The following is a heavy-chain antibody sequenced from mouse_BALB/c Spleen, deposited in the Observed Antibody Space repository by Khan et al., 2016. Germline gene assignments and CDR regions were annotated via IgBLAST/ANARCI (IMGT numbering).Heavy chain of an antibody. CDR1: CYTFTAYA. CDR3: ARERLNYDYAMDY. J-gene: IGHJ4*01. D-gene: IGHD1-1*01. Sequence: QVQLQQSPSSLLLSLFSVKISCKGSCYTFTAYAMHWVKQSHAKSPEWIGVISTYYGDTAYNQKFKDKATMTVDKSSSTAYMELARLTSEDSAIAYCARERLNYDYAMDYWCQDTSVTVSS. V-gene: IGHV1S137*01. CDR2: ISTYYGDT.